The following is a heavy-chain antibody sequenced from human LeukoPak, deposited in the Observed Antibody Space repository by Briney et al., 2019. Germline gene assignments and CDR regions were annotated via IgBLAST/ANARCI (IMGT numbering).Heavy chain of an antibody. Sequence: SETLSLTCAVYGGSFSGYYWSWIRQPPGKGLEWIGEINHSGSTNYNPSLKSRVTISVDTSKNQFSLKLSSVTAADTAVYYCARTSCGWPYYFDYWGQGTLVTVSS. D-gene: IGHD6-19*01. CDR1: GGSFSGYY. V-gene: IGHV4-34*01. CDR2: INHSGST. J-gene: IGHJ4*02. CDR3: ARTSCGWPYYFDY.